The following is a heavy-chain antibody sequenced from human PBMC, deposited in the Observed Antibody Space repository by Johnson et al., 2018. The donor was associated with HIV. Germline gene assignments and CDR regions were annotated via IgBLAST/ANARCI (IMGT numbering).Heavy chain of an antibody. Sequence: QVQLVESGGGVVRPGGSLRLPCGASGFTFNSYGMHWVRQAPGKGLEWVAVISYDGSNKYYADSGKGRSTISRQNSKNTLYLQMNSLRADDTVVYYCARDFLAENRLLWFGELQPDAFDIWGQGTMVTVSS. CDR1: GFTFNSYG. V-gene: IGHV3-30*19. J-gene: IGHJ3*02. CDR2: ISYDGSNK. CDR3: ARDFLAENRLLWFGELQPDAFDI. D-gene: IGHD3-10*01.